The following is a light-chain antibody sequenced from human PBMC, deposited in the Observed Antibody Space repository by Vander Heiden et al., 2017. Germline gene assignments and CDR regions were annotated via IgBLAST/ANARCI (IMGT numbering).Light chain of an antibody. CDR2: GAS. CDR3: QQYCSSPLTT. V-gene: IGKV3-20*01. CDR1: QSVSSSY. J-gene: IGKJ5*01. Sequence: EIVLTQSPGTLSLSPGERATLSCRASQSVSSSYLAWYQQKPGQAPRLLIYGASSRATGIPDRFSGSGSGTDFTLTISRLEPEDFAVYYCQQYCSSPLTTFGQGTRLEIK.